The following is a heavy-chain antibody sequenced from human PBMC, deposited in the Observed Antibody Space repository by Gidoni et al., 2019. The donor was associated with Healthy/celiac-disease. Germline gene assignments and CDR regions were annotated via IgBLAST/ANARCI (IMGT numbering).Heavy chain of an antibody. D-gene: IGHD6-13*01. J-gene: IGHJ6*02. CDR1: GGSISSSNW. CDR3: AKSIAAAYHVRYYYYGMDV. Sequence: QVQLQESGPGLVKPSGTLSLTCAVSGGSISSSNWWSWVRQPPGKGLEWIGEIYHSGSTNYNPSLKSRVTISVDKSKNQFSLKLSSVTAADTAVYYCAKSIAAAYHVRYYYYGMDVWGQGITVTVSS. V-gene: IGHV4-4*02. CDR2: IYHSGST.